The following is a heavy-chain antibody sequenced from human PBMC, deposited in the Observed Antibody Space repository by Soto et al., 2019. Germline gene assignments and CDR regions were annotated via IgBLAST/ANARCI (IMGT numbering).Heavy chain of an antibody. Sequence: QVQLVQSGAEVKKPGSSVRVSCKTSGGNFKNYGLSWVRQAPGRGLEWMGGIVPSFGMANYGQIFQGRVTITADESTNTVYMELSSLKFEDTAIYYCAREIAARGFHFCGQGTLVTVSS. D-gene: IGHD6-6*01. CDR2: IVPSFGMA. CDR1: GGNFKNYG. CDR3: AREIAARGFHF. J-gene: IGHJ4*02. V-gene: IGHV1-69*12.